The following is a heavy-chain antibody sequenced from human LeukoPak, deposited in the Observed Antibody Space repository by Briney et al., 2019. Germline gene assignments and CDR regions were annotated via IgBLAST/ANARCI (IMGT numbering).Heavy chain of an antibody. Sequence: SETLSLTCSVSGGSISSSTYYWGWIRPPPGKGLEWIRDIYNSGSTYYNPFLKSRVTISVDTSKNQFSLKLSSVTAADTAVYYCARQAYSSNLGWFDPWGQGTLVTVSS. V-gene: IGHV4-39*01. CDR1: GGSISSSTYY. J-gene: IGHJ5*02. CDR3: ARQAYSSNLGWFDP. CDR2: IYNSGST. D-gene: IGHD6-13*01.